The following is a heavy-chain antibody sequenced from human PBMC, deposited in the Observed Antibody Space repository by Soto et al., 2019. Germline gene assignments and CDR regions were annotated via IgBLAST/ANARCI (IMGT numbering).Heavy chain of an antibody. Sequence: ASVKVSCKASGGTFSSYAISWVRQAPGQGLEWMGGIIPIFGTANYAQKFQGRVKITADESTSTAYMELSSLRSEDTAVYYCARGPPGSSSGLTPHDYWGQGTLVTVSS. J-gene: IGHJ4*02. CDR3: ARGPPGSSSGLTPHDY. CDR2: IIPIFGTA. D-gene: IGHD6-19*01. V-gene: IGHV1-69*13. CDR1: GGTFSSYA.